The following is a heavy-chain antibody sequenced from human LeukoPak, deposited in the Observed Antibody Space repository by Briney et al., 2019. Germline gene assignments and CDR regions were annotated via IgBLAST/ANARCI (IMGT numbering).Heavy chain of an antibody. CDR2: IWYDGSNK. CDR3: AKDPGSGYVSSYFDY. V-gene: IGHV3-33*06. J-gene: IGHJ4*02. Sequence: GRSLRLSCAASGFTFSSYGMHWVRQAPGKGLEWVAVIWYDGSNKYYADSVKGRFTISRDNSKNTLYLQMNSLRAEDTAVYYCAKDPGSGYVSSYFDYWGQGTLVTVSS. D-gene: IGHD3-3*01. CDR1: GFTFSSYG.